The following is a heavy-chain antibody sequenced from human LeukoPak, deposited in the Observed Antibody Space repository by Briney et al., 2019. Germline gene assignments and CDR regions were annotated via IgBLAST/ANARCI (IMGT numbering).Heavy chain of an antibody. Sequence: PGGSLRLSCAASGFTVSSNYTSWVRQAPGKGLEWVSVIYSGGSTYYADSVKGRFTISRDNSKNTLYLQMNGLRAEDTAVYYCAREQSYYPYMDVWGKGTTVTVSS. D-gene: IGHD3-10*01. CDR1: GFTVSSNY. V-gene: IGHV3-53*01. CDR2: IYSGGST. CDR3: AREQSYYPYMDV. J-gene: IGHJ6*03.